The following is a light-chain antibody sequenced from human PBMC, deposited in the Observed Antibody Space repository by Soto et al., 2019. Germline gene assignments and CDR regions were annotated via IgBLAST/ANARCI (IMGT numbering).Light chain of an antibody. V-gene: IGKV1-17*01. CDR3: LQHNSYPWT. Sequence: DIQMTQSPSSLSASVGDRVTITCRASQGIRNDLGWYQQKPGKAPKRLIYAASSLQSGVPSRFSGSGSGTESTLTITRLQPKDVPNYYCLQHNSYPWTFGQWTKVDIK. J-gene: IGKJ1*01. CDR2: AAS. CDR1: QGIRND.